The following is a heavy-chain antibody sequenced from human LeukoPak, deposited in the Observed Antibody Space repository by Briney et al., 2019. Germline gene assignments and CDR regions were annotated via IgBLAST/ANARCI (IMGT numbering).Heavy chain of an antibody. CDR3: ARAYSSSWSNAFDI. Sequence: SETLSLTCAVSGGSISSGSYSWSWIRQPPGKGLEWIGYIYHSGSTYYNPSLESRVTISVDRSKNQFSLKLSSVTAADTAVYYCARAYSSSWSNAFDIWGQGTMVTVSS. J-gene: IGHJ3*02. CDR1: GGSISSGSYS. CDR2: IYHSGST. V-gene: IGHV4-30-2*01. D-gene: IGHD6-13*01.